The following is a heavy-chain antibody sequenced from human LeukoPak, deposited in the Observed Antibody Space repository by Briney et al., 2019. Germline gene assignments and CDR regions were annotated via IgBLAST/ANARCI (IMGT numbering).Heavy chain of an antibody. CDR2: IIPIFGTA. Sequence: ASVKVSCKASGGTFSSYAISWVRQAPGQGLEWMGRIIPIFGTANYAQKFQGRVTITTDESTSTAYMELSSLRSEDTAVYYCARDLGYSSGWYRYYFDYWGQGTLVTVSS. J-gene: IGHJ4*02. CDR3: ARDLGYSSGWYRYYFDY. V-gene: IGHV1-69*05. CDR1: GGTFSSYA. D-gene: IGHD6-19*01.